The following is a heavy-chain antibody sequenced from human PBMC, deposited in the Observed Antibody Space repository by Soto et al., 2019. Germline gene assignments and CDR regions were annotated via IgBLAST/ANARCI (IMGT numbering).Heavy chain of an antibody. Sequence: QVQLVQSGAEVKKPGSSVKVSCKASGGTFSSYAISWVRQAPGQGLEWMGGIIPIFGTANYAQKFQGRVTVTAEQSPRPGQMGVGSLGSEGTGVYYWAGRGGTTRTPHYYYYGMDVWGQGTTVTVSS. CDR3: AGRGGTTRTPHYYYYGMDV. V-gene: IGHV1-69*01. CDR2: IIPIFGTA. D-gene: IGHD1-1*01. CDR1: GGTFSSYA. J-gene: IGHJ6*02.